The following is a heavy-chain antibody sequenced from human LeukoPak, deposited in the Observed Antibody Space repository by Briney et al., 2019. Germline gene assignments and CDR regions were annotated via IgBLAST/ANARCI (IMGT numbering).Heavy chain of an antibody. V-gene: IGHV4-59*01. CDR3: ASSPRSYYYYYGMDV. CDR1: GGSISGYY. Sequence: SETLSLTCTVSGGSISGYYWSWIRQPPGKGLEWIGYIYYSGSTNYNPSLKSRVTISVDTSKNQFSLKLSSVTAADTAVYYCASSPRSYYYYYGMDVWGQGTTVTVSS. J-gene: IGHJ6*02. CDR2: IYYSGST.